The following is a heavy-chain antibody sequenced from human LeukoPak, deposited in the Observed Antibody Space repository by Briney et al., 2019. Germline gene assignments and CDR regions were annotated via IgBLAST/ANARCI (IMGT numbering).Heavy chain of an antibody. V-gene: IGHV3-21*01. J-gene: IGHJ6*02. CDR1: GFTFSSYS. D-gene: IGHD2-21*02. CDR2: ISSSSSYI. Sequence: PGGSLRLSCAASGFTFSSYSMNWVRQAPGKGLEWVSSISSSSSYIYYADSVKGRFTISRDNAKNPLYLQMNSLRAEDTAVYYCARVINIVVVTAIHYGMDVWGQGTTVTVSS. CDR3: ARVINIVVVTAIHYGMDV.